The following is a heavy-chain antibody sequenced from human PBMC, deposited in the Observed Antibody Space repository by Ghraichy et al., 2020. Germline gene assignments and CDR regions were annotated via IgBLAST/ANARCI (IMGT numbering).Heavy chain of an antibody. CDR1: GFTFSSYA. D-gene: IGHD4-17*01. CDR3: AKVGSPVTTHGPDY. V-gene: IGHV3-23*01. CDR2: ISGSGGST. Sequence: GGSLRLSCAASGFTFSSYAMSWVRQAPGKGLEWVSAISGSGGSTYYADSVKGRFTISRDNSKNTLYLQMNSLRAEDTAVYYCAKVGSPVTTHGPDYWGQGTLVTVSS. J-gene: IGHJ4*02.